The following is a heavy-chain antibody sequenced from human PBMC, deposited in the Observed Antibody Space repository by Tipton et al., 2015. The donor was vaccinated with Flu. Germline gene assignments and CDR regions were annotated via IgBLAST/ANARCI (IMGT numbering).Heavy chain of an antibody. CDR2: LYSGGST. CDR1: GFTVSSNY. Sequence: SLRLSCAASGFTVSSNYMSWVRQAPGKGLEWVSVLYSGGSTYYADSVKGRFTISRDNSKNTLYLQVNSLRAEDTAVYYCARVGYSSGWYRAWGQGTLVTVSS. D-gene: IGHD6-19*01. CDR3: ARVGYSSGWYRA. V-gene: IGHV3-66*01. J-gene: IGHJ5*02.